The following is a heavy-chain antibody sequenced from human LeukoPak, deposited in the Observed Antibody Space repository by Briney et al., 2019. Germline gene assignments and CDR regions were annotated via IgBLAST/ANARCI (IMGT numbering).Heavy chain of an antibody. CDR1: GGSISSYY. CDR2: ICYSGST. V-gene: IGHV4-59*01. Sequence: SETLSLTCTVSGGSISSYYWSWIRQPPGKGLEWIGYICYSGSTNYNPSLKSRVTISIDTSKKQFSLKLSSVTAADTAVYYCARGYSGNYGRFDYWGQGTLVTVSS. J-gene: IGHJ4*02. CDR3: ARGYSGNYGRFDY. D-gene: IGHD1-26*01.